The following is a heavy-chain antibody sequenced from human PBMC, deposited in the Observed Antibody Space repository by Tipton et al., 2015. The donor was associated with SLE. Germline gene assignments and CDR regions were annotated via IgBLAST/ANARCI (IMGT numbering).Heavy chain of an antibody. V-gene: IGHV4-34*01. CDR3: ARGREVPWGYYFDY. J-gene: IGHJ4*02. D-gene: IGHD2-2*01. CDR2: INHSGST. Sequence: SLTCAVYGGSFSGYYWSWIRQPPGKGLEWIGEINHSGSTNYNPSLKSRVTISVDTSKNQFSLKLSSVTAADTAVYYCARGREVPWGYYFDYWGQGTLVTVSS. CDR1: GGSFSGYY.